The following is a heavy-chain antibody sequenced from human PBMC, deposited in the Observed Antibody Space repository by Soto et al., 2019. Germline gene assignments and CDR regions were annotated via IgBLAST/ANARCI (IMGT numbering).Heavy chain of an antibody. Sequence: SETLSLTCTVSGGSTSSGGFYWSWIRQHPGKGLEWIGYIYYSGISYYNPSLKSRVSISLDTSRNQFSMTLNSVTAADTAVYYCARNGYAYGMDVWGQGATVTVSS. V-gene: IGHV4-31*03. CDR3: ARNGYAYGMDV. CDR2: IYYSGIS. J-gene: IGHJ6*02. D-gene: IGHD5-18*01. CDR1: GGSTSSGGFY.